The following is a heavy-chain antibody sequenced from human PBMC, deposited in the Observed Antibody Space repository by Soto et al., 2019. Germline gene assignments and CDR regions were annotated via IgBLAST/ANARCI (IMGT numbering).Heavy chain of an antibody. CDR3: AREGDYRTWFEP. D-gene: IGHD4-17*01. V-gene: IGHV4-31*03. CDR2: IFYAGDT. Sequence: VQLEESGPGLLKPSQTLSLTCTVSGESIATGAFYWSWIRLQSGKGPEWIGSIFYAGDTYYNPSLKRRVEIPLDGSQNQFSLNLRSVTAADTAVYYCAREGDYRTWFEPWGPGTLVTVSS. J-gene: IGHJ5*02. CDR1: GESIATGAFY.